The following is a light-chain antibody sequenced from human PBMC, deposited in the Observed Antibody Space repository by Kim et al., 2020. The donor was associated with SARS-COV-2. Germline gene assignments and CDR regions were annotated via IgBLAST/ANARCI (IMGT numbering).Light chain of an antibody. V-gene: IGLV3-19*01. J-gene: IGLJ2*01. CDR2: GHH. Sequence: SSELTQDPAVSVALGQTVRITCQGDSLRRYYASWYQRKPGQAPVLVIYGHHNRPSGIPDRFSGSSSGATSSLTITGAQAEDEADYYCQSRDSSGNVVFGGGTKLTVL. CDR1: SLRRYY. CDR3: QSRDSSGNVV.